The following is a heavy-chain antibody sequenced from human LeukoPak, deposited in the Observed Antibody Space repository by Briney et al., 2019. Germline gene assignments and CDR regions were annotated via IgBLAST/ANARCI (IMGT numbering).Heavy chain of an antibody. J-gene: IGHJ4*02. V-gene: IGHV4-39*01. CDR3: ARRPRNWGDGFDY. CDR2: IYYSGST. CDR1: GGSISSSSYY. D-gene: IGHD7-27*01. Sequence: PSETLSLTCTVSGGSISSSSYYWGWIRQPPGKGLEWIGSIYYSGSTYYNPSLKSRVTISVDTSKNQFSLKLSSVTAADTAVYYCARRPRNWGDGFDYWGQGTLVTVSS.